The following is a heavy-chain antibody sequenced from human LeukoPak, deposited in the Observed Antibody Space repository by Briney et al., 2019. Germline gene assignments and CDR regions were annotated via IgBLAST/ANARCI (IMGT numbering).Heavy chain of an antibody. CDR2: ISSSSSSI. Sequence: GRSLRLSCAASGFTFSSYSMNWVRQAPGKGLEWVSSISSSSSSIYYADSVKGRFTISRDNAKNSLYLQMNSLRAEDTAVYYCARDHTYYYGSGSYGFPTWGQGTLVTVSS. CDR3: ARDHTYYYGSGSYGFPT. CDR1: GFTFSSYS. J-gene: IGHJ5*02. D-gene: IGHD3-10*01. V-gene: IGHV3-21*01.